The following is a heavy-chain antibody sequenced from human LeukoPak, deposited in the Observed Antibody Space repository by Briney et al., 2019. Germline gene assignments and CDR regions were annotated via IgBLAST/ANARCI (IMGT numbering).Heavy chain of an antibody. D-gene: IGHD1-26*01. J-gene: IGHJ4*02. V-gene: IGHV3-33*06. CDR2: IWYDGSNK. CDR1: GFTFSSYG. Sequence: PGGSLRLSCAASGFTFSSYGMHWVRQAPGKGLEWVAVIWYDGSNKYYADSVKGRFTISRDNSKNTLYLQMNSLRAEDTAVYYCAKSDSGSYYGDYWGQGTLVTVSS. CDR3: AKSDSGSYYGDY.